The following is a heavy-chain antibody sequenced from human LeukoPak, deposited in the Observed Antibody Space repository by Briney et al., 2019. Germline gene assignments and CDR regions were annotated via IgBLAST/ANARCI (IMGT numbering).Heavy chain of an antibody. J-gene: IGHJ3*02. D-gene: IGHD6-13*01. CDR3: ARVRYSSSWYSLDAFDI. Sequence: SETLSLTCTVSGGSISSYYWSWIRQPPGEGLEWIGYIYYSGSTNYNPSLKSRVTISVDTSKNQFSLKLSSVTAADTAVYYCARVRYSSSWYSLDAFDIWGQGTMVTVSS. CDR2: IYYSGST. V-gene: IGHV4-59*01. CDR1: GGSISSYY.